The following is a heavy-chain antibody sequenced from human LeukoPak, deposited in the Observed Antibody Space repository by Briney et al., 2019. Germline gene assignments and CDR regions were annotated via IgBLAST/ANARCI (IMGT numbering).Heavy chain of an antibody. D-gene: IGHD4-23*01. CDR1: GGSFSGYY. CDR2: INHSGST. Sequence: SETLSLTCAVYGGSFSGYYWSWIRQPPGKGLEWIGEINHSGSTNYNPSLKSRVTIPVDTSKNQFSLKLSSVTAADTAVYYCARGQRWYPRWGQGTLVTVSS. CDR3: ARGQRWYPR. J-gene: IGHJ4*02. V-gene: IGHV4-34*01.